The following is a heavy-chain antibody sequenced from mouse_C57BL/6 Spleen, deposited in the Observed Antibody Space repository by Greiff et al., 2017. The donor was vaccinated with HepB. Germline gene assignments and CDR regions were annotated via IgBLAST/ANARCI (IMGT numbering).Heavy chain of an antibody. Sequence: DVKLVESGGGLVKPGGSLKLSCAASGFTFSSYAMSWVRQTPEKRLEWVATISDGGSYTYYPDNVKGRFTISRDNAKNNLYLQMSHLKSEDTAMYYCARGDPWFAYWGQGTLVTVSA. V-gene: IGHV5-4*03. CDR1: GFTFSSYA. J-gene: IGHJ3*01. CDR2: ISDGGSYT. CDR3: ARGDPWFAY.